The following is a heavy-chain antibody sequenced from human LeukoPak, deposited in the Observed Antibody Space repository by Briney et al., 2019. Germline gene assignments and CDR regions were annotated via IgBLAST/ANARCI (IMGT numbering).Heavy chain of an antibody. J-gene: IGHJ4*02. Sequence: SETLSLTCSVSGDSISIYYWSWIRQPPGKGLEWIGYIDHTGSTNYNPSLNSRVTISVDTSKNQFSLKLSSVTAADTAVYYCARLGDSGGYFDYWGQGTLVTVSS. CDR2: IDHTGST. CDR1: GDSISIYY. CDR3: ARLGDSGGYFDY. V-gene: IGHV4-59*12. D-gene: IGHD3-10*01.